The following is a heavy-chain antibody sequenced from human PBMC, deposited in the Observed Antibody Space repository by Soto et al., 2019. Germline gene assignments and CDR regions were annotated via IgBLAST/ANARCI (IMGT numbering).Heavy chain of an antibody. CDR2: INAAGSA. J-gene: IGHJ4*02. Sequence: SETLSLTCAVHGGSFSGYTWTWIRQSPGKGLEWIGQINAAGSAIYNPSLKSRLSISVGTSNNEFFLDLTSVTAADTALYYCARGLFSGTSYSGGWYCFDDWGQRSLDTVSS. D-gene: IGHD2-15*01. CDR3: ARGLFSGTSYSGGWYCFDD. CDR1: GGSFSGYT. V-gene: IGHV4-34*01.